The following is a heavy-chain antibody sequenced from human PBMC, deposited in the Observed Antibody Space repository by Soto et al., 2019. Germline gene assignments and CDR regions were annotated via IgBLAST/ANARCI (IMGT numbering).Heavy chain of an antibody. J-gene: IGHJ4*02. CDR1: GGSISSYY. CDR2: IYYSGST. CDR3: ARHATMGRFDY. V-gene: IGHV4-59*08. Sequence: PSETLSLTCTVSGGSISSYYWSWIRQPPGKGLEWIGYIYYSGSTNYNPSLKSRVTISVDTSKNQFSLKLSSVTAADTAVYYCARHATMGRFDYWGQGTLVTVSS. D-gene: IGHD1-1*01.